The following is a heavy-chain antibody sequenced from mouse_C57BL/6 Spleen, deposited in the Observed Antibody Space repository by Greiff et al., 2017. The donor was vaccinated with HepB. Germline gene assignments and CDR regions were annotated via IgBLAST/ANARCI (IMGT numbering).Heavy chain of an antibody. J-gene: IGHJ2*01. Sequence: EVKLVESGGGLVQSGRSLRLSCATSGFTFSDFYMEWVRQAPGKGLEWIAASRNKANDYTTEYSASVKGRFIVSRDTSQSILYLQMNARRAEDTAIYDWARDDRTGTFDYWGQGTTLTVSS. CDR1: GFTFSDFY. D-gene: IGHD4-1*01. CDR2: SRNKANDYTT. V-gene: IGHV7-1*01. CDR3: ARDDRTGTFDY.